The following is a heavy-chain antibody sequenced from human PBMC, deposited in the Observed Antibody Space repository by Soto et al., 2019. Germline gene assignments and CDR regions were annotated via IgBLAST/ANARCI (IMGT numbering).Heavy chain of an antibody. CDR2: IYHSGNT. V-gene: IGHV4-30-2*01. CDR1: GGSISSGGYS. J-gene: IGHJ4*02. D-gene: IGHD1-26*01. Sequence: SETLSLTCAVSGGSISSGGYSWSWIRRPPGKGLEWIGYIYHSGNTYYNPSLKSRVTISVDRSKNQFSLKLSSVTAADTAVYYCARDPVGVTHFDYWGQGALVTVSS. CDR3: ARDPVGVTHFDY.